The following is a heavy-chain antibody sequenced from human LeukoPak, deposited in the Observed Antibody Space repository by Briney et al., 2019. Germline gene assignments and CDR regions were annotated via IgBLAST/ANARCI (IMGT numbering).Heavy chain of an antibody. CDR1: GFSFRNAW. J-gene: IGHJ3*02. CDR2: IKSKTDGGTT. V-gene: IGHV3-15*01. Sequence: PGGSLRLSCAASGFSFRNAWMSRVRQAPGKGLEWVGRIKSKTDGGTTDYAAPVRGRFTISKDDSKNTLYLQMNSLKTEDTAVYYCTTVWNCGGDCFDAFDIWGQGTMVTVSS. D-gene: IGHD2-21*02. CDR3: TTVWNCGGDCFDAFDI.